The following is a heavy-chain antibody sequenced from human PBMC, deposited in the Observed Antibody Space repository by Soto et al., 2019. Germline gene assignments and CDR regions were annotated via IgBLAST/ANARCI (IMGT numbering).Heavy chain of an antibody. Sequence: QVQLVQSGAEVKKPGSSVKVSCKASGGTFSSYTISWVRQAPGQGLEWMGRIIPILGIANYAQKFQGRVTITADKSTSTGYMGLSSLRSEDTAVYYCARGNLSAAGKGGFDYWGQGTLVTVSS. CDR3: ARGNLSAAGKGGFDY. V-gene: IGHV1-69*02. CDR1: GGTFSSYT. D-gene: IGHD6-13*01. J-gene: IGHJ4*02. CDR2: IIPILGIA.